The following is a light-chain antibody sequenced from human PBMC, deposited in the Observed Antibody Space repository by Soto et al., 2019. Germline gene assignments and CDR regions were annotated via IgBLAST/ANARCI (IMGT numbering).Light chain of an antibody. CDR3: SSYTSSSTLYV. Sequence: QSALTQPASVSGSPGQSITISCTGTSSDVGVYNYVSWYQQHPGKAPKLMIYEVSNRPSGVSNRFSGSKSGNTASLTISGLQAEDKADYYCSSYTSSSTLYVFGTGTKVTVL. J-gene: IGLJ1*01. CDR1: SSDVGVYNY. V-gene: IGLV2-14*01. CDR2: EVS.